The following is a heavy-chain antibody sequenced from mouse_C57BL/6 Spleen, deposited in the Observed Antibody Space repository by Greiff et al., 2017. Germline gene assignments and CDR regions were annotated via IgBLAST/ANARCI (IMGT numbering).Heavy chain of an antibody. Sequence: EVPLQQSGAELVRPGASVKLSCTASGFNIKDAFMHWVKQRPEQGLEWIGWIDPENGDTEYASKFQGKATITADTSSNTAYLQLRSLTSEDTAIYYGTTVLLRSAGDYWGQGNTRTGS. CDR2: IDPENGDT. J-gene: IGHJ2*01. CDR1: GFNIKDAF. V-gene: IGHV14-4*01. CDR3: TTVLLRSAGDY. D-gene: IGHD1-1*01.